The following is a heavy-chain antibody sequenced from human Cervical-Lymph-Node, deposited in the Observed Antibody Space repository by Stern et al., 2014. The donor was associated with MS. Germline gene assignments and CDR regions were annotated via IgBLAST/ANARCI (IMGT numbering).Heavy chain of an antibody. CDR3: TRAVFCSGGSCYSYLHYYGMDV. D-gene: IGHD2-15*01. CDR1: RLTFSSYG. V-gene: IGHV3-30*03. Sequence: AQLVESGGGVVQPGRSLRLSCAASRLTFSSYGLHWVRQAPGKGLEWVAVISYDGSTKYYADSVKGRFTISRDNSKNSLYLQMNSLRAEDTAVYSCTRAVFCSGGSCYSYLHYYGMDVWGQGTTVTVSS. J-gene: IGHJ6*02. CDR2: ISYDGSTK.